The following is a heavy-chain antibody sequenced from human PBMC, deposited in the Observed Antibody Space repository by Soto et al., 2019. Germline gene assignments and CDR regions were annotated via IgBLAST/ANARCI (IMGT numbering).Heavy chain of an antibody. CDR1: GFTLSSYS. V-gene: IGHV3-21*01. Sequence: GGSLRLSCAVSGFTLSSYSMNWVRQAPGKGLEWVSSSSSSDTYKYYADSVEGRFTISRDNARNSLYLQMNSLRAEDTAVYYCARDGSGSYYANLDFWGQGTLVTVSS. J-gene: IGHJ4*02. D-gene: IGHD3-10*01. CDR3: ARDGSGSYYANLDF. CDR2: SSSSDTYK.